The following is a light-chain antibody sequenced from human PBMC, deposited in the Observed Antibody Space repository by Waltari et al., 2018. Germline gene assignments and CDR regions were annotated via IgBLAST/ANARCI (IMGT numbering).Light chain of an antibody. CDR1: HNIDKW. Sequence: DIEMTQSPSTLSASVGDRVTLTCRASHNIDKWLAWYQQKPGETPKLLIYKASTLASGVPSRFSGSGSGTEFTLTISSLQSDDSATYYCQQYTTFSRHFGGGTKVEI. V-gene: IGKV1-5*03. CDR3: QQYTTFSRH. CDR2: KAS. J-gene: IGKJ4*01.